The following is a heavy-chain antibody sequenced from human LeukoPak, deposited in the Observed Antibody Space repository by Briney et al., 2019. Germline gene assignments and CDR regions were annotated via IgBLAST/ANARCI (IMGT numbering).Heavy chain of an antibody. CDR2: MNPNSGNT. D-gene: IGHD1-26*01. V-gene: IGHV1-8*03. Sequence: ASVKVSCKASGYTFTSYDINWVRQATGQGLEWMGWMNPNSGNTGYAQKFQGRVTITRNTSISTAYMELSSLRSEDTAVYYCARDGSANSGSYSWFDPWGQGTLVTVSS. J-gene: IGHJ5*02. CDR1: GYTFTSYD. CDR3: ARDGSANSGSYSWFDP.